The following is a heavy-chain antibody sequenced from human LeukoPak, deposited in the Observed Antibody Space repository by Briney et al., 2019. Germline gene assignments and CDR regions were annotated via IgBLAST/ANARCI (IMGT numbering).Heavy chain of an antibody. CDR2: IYTSGST. Sequence: SETLSLTCTVSGGSISSYYWSWIRQPAGKGLEWIGRIYTSGSTNYNPSLKSRVTMSVGTSKNQFSLKLSSVTAADTAVYYCARVERIAAAGTNYYYGMDVWGQGTTVTVSS. V-gene: IGHV4-4*07. CDR1: GGSISSYY. D-gene: IGHD6-13*01. CDR3: ARVERIAAAGTNYYYGMDV. J-gene: IGHJ6*02.